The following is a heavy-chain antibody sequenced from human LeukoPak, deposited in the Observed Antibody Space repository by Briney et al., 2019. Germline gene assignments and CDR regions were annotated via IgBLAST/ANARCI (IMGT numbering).Heavy chain of an antibody. J-gene: IGHJ3*02. CDR3: ARDRSYCSSTSCYPGALDI. CDR2: IYTSGST. V-gene: IGHV4-4*07. CDR1: GGSISSYY. Sequence: SETLSLTCTVSGGSISSYYWSWIRQPAGKGLEWIGRIYTSGSTNYNPSLKSRVTMSVDTSKNQFSLKLSSVTAADTAVYYCARDRSYCSSTSCYPGALDIWGQGTMVTVSS. D-gene: IGHD2-2*01.